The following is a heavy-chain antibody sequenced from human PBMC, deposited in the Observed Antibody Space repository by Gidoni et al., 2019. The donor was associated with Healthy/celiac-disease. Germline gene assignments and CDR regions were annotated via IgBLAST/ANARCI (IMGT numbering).Heavy chain of an antibody. D-gene: IGHD3-16*02. Sequence: QVQLQQWGAGLLKPSETLSLTCAVYGGSFSAYYWSWIRQPPGKGLEWIGEINHSGSTNYNPTLKSRVTISVETSKNQFSLKLSSVTAADTAVYYCAGGRGDYVWGSYRDSFDYWGQGTLVTVSA. J-gene: IGHJ4*02. CDR2: INHSGST. CDR3: AGGRGDYVWGSYRDSFDY. CDR1: GGSFSAYY. V-gene: IGHV4-34*01.